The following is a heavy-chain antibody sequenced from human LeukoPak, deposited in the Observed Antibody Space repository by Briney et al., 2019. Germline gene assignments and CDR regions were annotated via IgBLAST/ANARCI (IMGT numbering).Heavy chain of an antibody. CDR1: GYTFTGYY. J-gene: IGHJ4*02. V-gene: IGHV1-2*02. CDR3: VRDPLDATMDLDY. Sequence: ASVKVSCKTSGYTFTGYYMHWVRQAPGQGLEWMGWINANSGGTNFAQQFQGRVTMTRDTSISTAYMELSRLESDDTAVYYCVRDPLDATMDLDYWGQGTLVTVSS. CDR2: INANSGGT. D-gene: IGHD5-18*01.